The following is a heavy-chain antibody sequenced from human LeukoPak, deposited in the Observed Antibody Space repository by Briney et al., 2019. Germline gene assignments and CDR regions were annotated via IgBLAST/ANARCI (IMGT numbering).Heavy chain of an antibody. CDR2: ISDTGNT. D-gene: IGHD2-15*01. CDR3: AKAPVTTCRGAFCYPFDY. Sequence: GGSLGLSCAASGFTLSSYAMSWVRQAPGKGLEWVSAISDTGNTYHADSVKGRFTISRDSSKNTLFLQMNRLRPEDAAVYYCAKAPVTTCRGAFCYPFDYWGQGTLVTVSS. V-gene: IGHV3-23*01. CDR1: GFTLSSYA. J-gene: IGHJ4*02.